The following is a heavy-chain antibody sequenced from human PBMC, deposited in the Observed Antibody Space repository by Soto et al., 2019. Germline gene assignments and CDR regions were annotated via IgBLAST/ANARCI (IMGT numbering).Heavy chain of an antibody. CDR2: IIPIFGNT. CDR3: ARGLRNNWFDP. V-gene: IGHV1-18*01. CDR1: GGTFSSYA. Sequence: ASVKVSCKASGGTFSSYAISWVRQAPGQGLEWMGGIIPIFGNTNYAQKLQGRVTMTTDTSTSTAYMELRSLRSDDTAVYYCARGLRNNWFDPWGQGTLVTVSS. J-gene: IGHJ5*02. D-gene: IGHD4-17*01.